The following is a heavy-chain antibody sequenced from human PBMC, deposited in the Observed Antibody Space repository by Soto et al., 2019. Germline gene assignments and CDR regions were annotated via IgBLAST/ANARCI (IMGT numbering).Heavy chain of an antibody. CDR2: ISSSSSYI. CDR3: VRGRGYDILTGVFDY. Sequence: GGSLRLSCAASGFTFSSYSMNWVRQAPGKGLEWVSSISSSSSYIYYADSVKGRFTISRDNAKNSLYLQMNSLRAEDTAVYYCVRGRGYDILTGVFDYWGQGTLVTVSS. V-gene: IGHV3-21*01. J-gene: IGHJ4*02. D-gene: IGHD3-9*01. CDR1: GFTFSSYS.